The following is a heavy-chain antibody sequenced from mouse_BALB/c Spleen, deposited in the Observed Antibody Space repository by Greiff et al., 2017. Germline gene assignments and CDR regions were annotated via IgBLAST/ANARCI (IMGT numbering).Heavy chain of an antibody. J-gene: IGHJ3*01. Sequence: EVKLMESGPGLVKPSQSLSLTCTVTGYSITSDYAWNWIRQFPGNKLEWMGYISYSGSTSYNPSLKSRISITRDTSKNQFFLQLNSVTTEDTATYYCARSSYYDYDAWFAYWGQGTLVTVSA. V-gene: IGHV3-2*02. CDR1: GYSITSDYA. CDR2: ISYSGST. D-gene: IGHD2-4*01. CDR3: ARSSYYDYDAWFAY.